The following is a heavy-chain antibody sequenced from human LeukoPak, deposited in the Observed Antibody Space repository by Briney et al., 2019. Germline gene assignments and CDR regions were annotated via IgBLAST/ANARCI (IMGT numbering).Heavy chain of an antibody. Sequence: GAPLSLSCASSGFTSSSYSINWLRQAPGKGLEMVSSISSSSSYIYYADSVNDRFTIYRDNAKNSLYLQMNSLRDEDTAVYYCARSHMYYYDSSGYLASDYWGQGTLVTVSA. V-gene: IGHV3-21*01. CDR2: ISSSSSYI. D-gene: IGHD3-22*01. CDR1: GFTSSSYS. J-gene: IGHJ4*02. CDR3: ARSHMYYYDSSGYLASDY.